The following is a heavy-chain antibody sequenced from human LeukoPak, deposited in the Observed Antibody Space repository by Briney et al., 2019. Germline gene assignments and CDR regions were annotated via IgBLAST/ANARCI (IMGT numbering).Heavy chain of an antibody. CDR2: VSGTSTYI. J-gene: IGHJ3*01. V-gene: IGHV3-21*01. Sequence: GGSLRLSYAASGFTLRYYSLNWVRQAPGKGLDWVSSVSGTSTYIYYADSVKGRFNISRDNAKNSVYLQMNSLRVEDTAVYYCARDVSSSAYYQDDGFDLWGQGTMVTVTS. D-gene: IGHD3-22*01. CDR1: GFTLRYYS. CDR3: ARDVSSSAYYQDDGFDL.